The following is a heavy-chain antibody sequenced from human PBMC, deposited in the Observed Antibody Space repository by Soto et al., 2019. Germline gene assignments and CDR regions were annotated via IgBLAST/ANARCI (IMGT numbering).Heavy chain of an antibody. CDR1: GFTFSNFG. V-gene: IGHV3-21*02. D-gene: IGHD3-16*01. CDR3: ARGLRSLRSSLDY. J-gene: IGHJ4*02. Sequence: EVQLVESGGGLVKPGGSLRLSCAASGFTFSNFGMNWVRQAPGKGLEWVSSISSSSNYIYYADSVRGRFTISRDNAKNSLSLQMNSLRAEDTAIYYCARGLRSLRSSLDYWGQGTLVTVSS. CDR2: ISSSSNYI.